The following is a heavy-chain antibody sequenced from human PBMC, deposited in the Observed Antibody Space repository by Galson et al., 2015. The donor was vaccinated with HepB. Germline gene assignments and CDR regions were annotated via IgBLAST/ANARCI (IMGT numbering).Heavy chain of an antibody. Sequence: SLRLSCAASGFTFSSYAMSWVRQAPGKGLEWISTISGSGGNTYYADSVKGRFTTSRDNSKNTLYLQMTSLRAEDTAIYYCAKARSQWLRPYYFDYWGQGTLVTVSS. CDR1: GFTFSSYA. D-gene: IGHD6-19*01. V-gene: IGHV3-23*01. CDR2: ISGSGGNT. J-gene: IGHJ4*02. CDR3: AKARSQWLRPYYFDY.